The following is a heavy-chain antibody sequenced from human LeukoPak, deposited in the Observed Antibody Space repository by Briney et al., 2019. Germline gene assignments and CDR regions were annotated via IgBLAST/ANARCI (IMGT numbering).Heavy chain of an antibody. V-gene: IGHV1-2*02. CDR2: INPNSGGT. CDR3: ARGLRGYSYGYPYYMDV. CDR1: GYTFTGYY. Sequence: ASVKVSCKASGYTFTGYYMHWVRQAPGQGLEWMGGINPNSGGTNYAQKFQGRVTMTRDTSISTAYMELSRLRSDDTAVYYCARGLRGYSYGYPYYMDVWGKGTTVTVSS. D-gene: IGHD5-18*01. J-gene: IGHJ6*03.